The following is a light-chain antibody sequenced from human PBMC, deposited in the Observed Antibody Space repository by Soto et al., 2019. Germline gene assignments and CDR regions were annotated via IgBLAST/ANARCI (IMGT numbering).Light chain of an antibody. CDR3: QQYNNWPPWT. CDR2: GAY. CDR1: QSVSSN. J-gene: IGKJ1*01. Sequence: EIVMTQSPATLSVSPGERATLPCRASQSVSSNLAWYQQKPGQAPRLLIYGAYTRATAIPARFSGSGSGTEFTLTISSLQSEDFAVYYCQQYNNWPPWTFGQGTKVEIK. V-gene: IGKV3-15*01.